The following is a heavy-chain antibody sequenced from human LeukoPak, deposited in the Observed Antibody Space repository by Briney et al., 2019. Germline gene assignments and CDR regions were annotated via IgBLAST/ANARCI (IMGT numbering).Heavy chain of an antibody. D-gene: IGHD3-10*01. CDR1: GGSISGYY. Sequence: PSETLSLTCTVSGGSISGYYWSWIRQPAGKGLEWIGRIYSSGSTDYNPSLKSRVTMSVDTSKNQFSLKLSSGTAADTAVYYCARGPLYVSGSYNWFDPWGQGTLVTVSS. CDR3: ARGPLYVSGSYNWFDP. V-gene: IGHV4-4*07. CDR2: IYSSGST. J-gene: IGHJ5*02.